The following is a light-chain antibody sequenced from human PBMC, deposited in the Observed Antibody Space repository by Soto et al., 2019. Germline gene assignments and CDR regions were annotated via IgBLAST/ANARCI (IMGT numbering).Light chain of an antibody. J-gene: IGLJ1*01. CDR1: SSDVGAYNY. Sequence: QSALTQPPSASGSPGQSVTISCTGTSSDVGAYNYVSWYQQHPGKAPKLMIYAVDKRPSGAPDRFSGSKSGNTASLTVTGLQAEDEADYYCSSYVGDNCHYVFGTGTKLTVL. CDR3: SSYVGDNCHYV. V-gene: IGLV2-8*01. CDR2: AVD.